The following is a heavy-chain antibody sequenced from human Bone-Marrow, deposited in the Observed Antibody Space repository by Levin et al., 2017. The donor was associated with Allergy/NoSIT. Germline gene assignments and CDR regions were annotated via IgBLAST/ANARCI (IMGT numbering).Heavy chain of an antibody. Sequence: PGGSLRLSCSVSGFTFSNFAMHWVRQAPGKGLEWVATISYDGTTTDYADSVQGRFSISRDNSKSTLFLQMSRLRPDDTAAYYCARDPYPSGSASGLFDYWGQGTLVTVSS. J-gene: IGHJ4*02. CDR1: GFTFSNFA. CDR3: ARDPYPSGSASGLFDY. D-gene: IGHD6-25*01. V-gene: IGHV3-30-3*01. CDR2: ISYDGTTT.